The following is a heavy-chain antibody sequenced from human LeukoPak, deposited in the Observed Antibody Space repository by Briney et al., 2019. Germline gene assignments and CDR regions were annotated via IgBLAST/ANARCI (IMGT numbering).Heavy chain of an antibody. J-gene: IGHJ4*02. D-gene: IGHD2-15*01. Sequence: GSSVKVSCKASGGTFSSYAISWVRQAPGQGLEWMGRIIPILGIANYAQKFQGRVTITADKSTSTAYMELSSLRSEDTAVYYWGRGVVVATHPLDYWGQGTLVTVSS. CDR1: GGTFSSYA. CDR3: GRGVVVATHPLDY. CDR2: IIPILGIA. V-gene: IGHV1-69*04.